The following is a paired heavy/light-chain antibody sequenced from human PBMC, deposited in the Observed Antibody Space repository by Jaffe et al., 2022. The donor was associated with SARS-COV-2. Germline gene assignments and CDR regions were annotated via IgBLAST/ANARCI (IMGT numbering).Light chain of an antibody. CDR1: SSNIGSNT. Sequence: QSVVTQPPSASGTPGQRVTISCSGSSSNIGSNTVNWYQQLPGTAPKLLIYGDDQRPSGVPDRFSGSKSGTSASLAISGLQSEDEADYYCAIWDDSLNVWVFGGGTKLTVL. CDR2: GDD. V-gene: IGLV1-44*01. J-gene: IGLJ3*02. CDR3: AIWDDSLNVWV.
Heavy chain of an antibody. CDR1: GFTFSSYW. CDR3: ARSHIVQIPGAGPQPPLFDP. CDR2: ISSDGSGT. V-gene: IGHV3-74*01. J-gene: IGHJ5*02. Sequence: EVQLVESGGGLVQPGGSLRLSCVVSGFTFSSYWMHWVRQAPGKGLVWVSRISSDGSGTTYADSVKGRFTISRVNAKNTVYLEMNSLRAEDTAVYYCARSHIVQIPGAGPQPPLFDPWGQGTLVSVSS. D-gene: IGHD2-8*01.